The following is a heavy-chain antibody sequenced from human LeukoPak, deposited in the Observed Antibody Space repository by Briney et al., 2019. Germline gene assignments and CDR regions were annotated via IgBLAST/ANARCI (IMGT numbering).Heavy chain of an antibody. V-gene: IGHV3-11*01. CDR1: GFTFSDYY. Sequence: GGSLRLSCAASGFTFSDYYMSWIRQAPGKGLEWVSYISSSGSTIYYADSVKGRFTISRDNAKNSLYLQMNSLRAEDTAVYYCATESITMVRGVIEIDYWGQGTLVTVSS. D-gene: IGHD3-10*01. CDR3: ATESITMVRGVIEIDY. CDR2: ISSSGSTI. J-gene: IGHJ4*02.